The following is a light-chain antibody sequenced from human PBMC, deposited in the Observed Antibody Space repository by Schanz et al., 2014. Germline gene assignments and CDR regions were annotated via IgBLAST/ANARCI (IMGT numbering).Light chain of an antibody. CDR3: QQTYNTLFT. Sequence: DIQMTQSPPSLSASVGDRVTISCRASQTIATFLNWYQHRPGQAPNLVIYAASTLQRGVPSRFSGSGSGTNFTLTISSLQPEDFATYYCQQTYNTLFTFGPGTRVD. V-gene: IGKV1-39*01. CDR2: AAS. J-gene: IGKJ3*01. CDR1: QTIATF.